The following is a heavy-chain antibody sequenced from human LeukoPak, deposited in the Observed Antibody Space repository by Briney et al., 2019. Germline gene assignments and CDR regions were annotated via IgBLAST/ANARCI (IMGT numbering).Heavy chain of an antibody. CDR3: ARNHIVTGTYFDS. CDR2: IYASGYT. J-gene: IGHJ4*02. V-gene: IGHV4-4*07. D-gene: IGHD3-10*01. CDR1: GDSISNYY. Sequence: NPSETLSLTCTVSGDSISNYYWNWIRQPAGKGLEWIGRIYASGYTEYNPSLQTRVTMSVDTSKNEFSLKVDTVTAADTAVYFCARNHIVTGTYFDSWGQGILVTVSS.